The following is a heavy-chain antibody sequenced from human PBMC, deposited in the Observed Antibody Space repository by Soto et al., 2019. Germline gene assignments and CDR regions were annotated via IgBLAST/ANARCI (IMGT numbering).Heavy chain of an antibody. Sequence: QVQLVQSGAEVKKPGASVKVSCKASGYTFTSYYMHWVRQAPGQGLEWMGIINPSGGSTSYAQKFQGRVTMTRDTSTSTVYMELSSLRSEDTAVYYCARSCISTCCDNRYYYGMDVWGQGTTVTVSS. CDR2: INPSGGST. J-gene: IGHJ6*02. V-gene: IGHV1-46*01. D-gene: IGHD2-2*01. CDR3: ARSCISTCCDNRYYYGMDV. CDR1: GYTFTSYY.